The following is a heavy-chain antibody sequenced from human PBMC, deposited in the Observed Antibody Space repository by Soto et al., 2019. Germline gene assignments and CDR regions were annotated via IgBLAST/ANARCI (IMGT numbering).Heavy chain of an antibody. V-gene: IGHV3-30-3*01. CDR2: IKHDGSEI. Sequence: GGSLRLSCLASGFGFSGYSMRWVRQAPGKGLDWVAVIKHDGSEIYYADSVKGRFTISKDDSKNTLHLQMNALRVDDTALYYCVRVGWGYSYGNGMDGWGQGTTVTVS. J-gene: IGHJ6*02. CDR3: VRVGWGYSYGNGMDG. D-gene: IGHD5-18*01. CDR1: GFGFSGYS.